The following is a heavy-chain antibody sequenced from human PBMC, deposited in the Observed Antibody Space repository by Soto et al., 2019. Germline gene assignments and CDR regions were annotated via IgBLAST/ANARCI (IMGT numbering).Heavy chain of an antibody. CDR3: ARPANSSSWRPNFDY. J-gene: IGHJ4*02. CDR1: GFTFSSYS. CDR2: ISSSSSYI. D-gene: IGHD6-13*01. Sequence: GGSLRLSCAASGFTFSSYSMNWVRQAPGKGLEWVSSISSSSSYIYYADSVKGRFTISRDNAKNSLYLQMNSLRAEDTAVYYCARPANSSSWRPNFDYWGQGTLVTVSS. V-gene: IGHV3-21*01.